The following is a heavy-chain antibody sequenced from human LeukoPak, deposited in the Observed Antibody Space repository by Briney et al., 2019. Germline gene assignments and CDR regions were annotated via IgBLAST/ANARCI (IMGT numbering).Heavy chain of an antibody. Sequence: SETLSLTCAVYGGSFSGDYWSWIRQPPGKGLEWIGEINHSGSTNYNPSLKSRATISVDTSKNQFSLKLSSVTAADTAVYYCARCFDLDCSSTSCYDGCRDYWGQGTLVTVSS. CDR3: ARCFDLDCSSTSCYDGCRDY. J-gene: IGHJ4*02. CDR2: INHSGST. CDR1: GGSFSGDY. V-gene: IGHV4-34*01. D-gene: IGHD2-2*01.